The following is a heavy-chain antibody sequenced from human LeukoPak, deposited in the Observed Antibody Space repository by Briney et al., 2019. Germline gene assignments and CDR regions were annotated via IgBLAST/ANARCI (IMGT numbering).Heavy chain of an antibody. V-gene: IGHV1-2*06. CDR2: INHNSGGT. J-gene: IGHJ4*02. CDR1: GYILTYYY. D-gene: IGHD4-23*01. CDR3: ARGGRWPPDY. Sequence: GASVKVSRKSSGYILTYYYLHWVRQAPAQGREWIERINHNSGGTNYAQKSQGRVTMTRGTSISTGYMELSRLRSDDTAVYYCARGGRWPPDYWGQGTLVTVSS.